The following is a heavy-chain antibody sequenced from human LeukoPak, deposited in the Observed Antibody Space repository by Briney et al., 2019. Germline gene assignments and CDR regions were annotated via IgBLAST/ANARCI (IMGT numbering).Heavy chain of an antibody. CDR2: INHSGST. D-gene: IGHD6-6*01. CDR3: ARFSSSNVDY. V-gene: IGHV4-34*01. J-gene: IGHJ4*02. CDR1: GGSFRGYY. Sequence: SETLSLTCAVYGGSFRGYYWSWIRQPPGKGLEWIGEINHSGSTNYNPSLKSRVTISVDTSKNQFSLKLSSVTAADTAVYYCARFSSSNVDYWGQGTLVTVSS.